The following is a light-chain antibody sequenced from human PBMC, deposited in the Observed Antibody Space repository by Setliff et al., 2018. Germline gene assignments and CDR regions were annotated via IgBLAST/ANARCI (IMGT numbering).Light chain of an antibody. J-gene: IGLJ3*02. Sequence: QSVLTQPASVSGSPGQSITISCTGTSSDIGSYEFVSWYQQHPGKAPKLIIYEVNDRPSGVSDRFSGSKSGNTASLTISGLQAEDESDYYCCSFAGTRTPWVFGGGTKVTVL. CDR2: EVN. V-gene: IGLV2-23*02. CDR3: CSFAGTRTPWV. CDR1: SSDIGSYEF.